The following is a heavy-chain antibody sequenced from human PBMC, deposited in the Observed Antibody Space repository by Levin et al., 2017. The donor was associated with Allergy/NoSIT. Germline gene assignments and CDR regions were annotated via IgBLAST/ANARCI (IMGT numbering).Heavy chain of an antibody. CDR2: INPNSGDT. CDR3: ARDNSGGRAGGWFDP. Sequence: ASVKVSCKASGYTFLGNYIHWVRQAPGQGLQWMGWINPNSGDTYSPQKFQGRVTMTRDTSIYTAYLQLSSLRSDDTAVYYCARDNSGGRAGGWFDPWGQGTLVTVSS. J-gene: IGHJ5*02. V-gene: IGHV1-2*02. CDR1: GYTFLGNY. D-gene: IGHD2-15*01.